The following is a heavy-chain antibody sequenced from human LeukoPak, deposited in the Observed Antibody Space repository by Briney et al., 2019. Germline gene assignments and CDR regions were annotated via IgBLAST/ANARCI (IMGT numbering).Heavy chain of an antibody. CDR2: INPNSGGT. Sequence: GASVKVSCKASGYTFTGYYMHWVRQAPGQGLEWMGWINPNSGGTNYAQKFQGRVTMTSDTSISTAYMELSRLRSDDTAVYYCARDRGSTSLNWFDPWGQGTLVTVSS. D-gene: IGHD2-2*01. J-gene: IGHJ5*02. CDR1: GYTFTGYY. V-gene: IGHV1-2*02. CDR3: ARDRGSTSLNWFDP.